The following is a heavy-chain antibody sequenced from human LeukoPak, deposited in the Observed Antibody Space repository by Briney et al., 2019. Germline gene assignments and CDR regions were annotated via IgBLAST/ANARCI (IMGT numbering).Heavy chain of an antibody. D-gene: IGHD3-3*01. CDR2: IYYSGST. CDR1: GGSISSYY. V-gene: IGHV4-59*01. J-gene: IGHJ4*02. CDR3: ARGTIWSGYPY. Sequence: SETLSLTCTVSGGSISSYYWSWIRQPPGRGLEWIGYIYYSGSTNYNPSLKSRVTISVDTSKNQFSLKLSSVTAADTAVYYCARGTIWSGYPYWGQGTLVTVSS.